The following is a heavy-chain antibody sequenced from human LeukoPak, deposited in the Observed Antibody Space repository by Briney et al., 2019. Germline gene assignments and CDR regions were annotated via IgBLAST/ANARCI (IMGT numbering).Heavy chain of an antibody. CDR2: MNPNSGNT. D-gene: IGHD6-19*01. J-gene: IGHJ6*03. V-gene: IGHV1-8*01. CDR3: ARVGSGWTYYYYYYMDV. Sequence: ASVKVSCKASGYTFTSYDINWVRQATGQGLEWMGWMNPNSGNTGYAQKFQGRVTTTRNTSISTAYMELSSLRSEDTAVYYCARVGSGWTYYYYYYMDVWGKGTTVTVSS. CDR1: GYTFTSYD.